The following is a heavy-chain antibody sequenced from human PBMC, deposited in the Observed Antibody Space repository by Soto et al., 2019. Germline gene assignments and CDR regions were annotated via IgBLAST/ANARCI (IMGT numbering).Heavy chain of an antibody. D-gene: IGHD2-15*01. CDR2: INAGNGYT. CDR1: GYTLSNYA. J-gene: IGHJ6*02. Sequence: QVQLVQCGAEVKKPGASVTVSCKASGYTLSNYALHWVRQAPGQRLEWLGWINAGNGYTQYSQNFQGRVTLTRDTSATTAYMELSSLRSEDTALYYCARVLDCSGRRCLVDYYYGWDVWGQGTTVTVSS. V-gene: IGHV1-3*01. CDR3: ARVLDCSGRRCLVDYYYGWDV.